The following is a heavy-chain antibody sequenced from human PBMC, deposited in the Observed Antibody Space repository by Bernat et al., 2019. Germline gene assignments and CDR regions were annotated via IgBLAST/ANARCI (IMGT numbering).Heavy chain of an antibody. CDR3: ARGAYYFDY. Sequence: EVQLVESGGGLVQPGGSLRLSCAASGFTFSSYEMNWVHQAPGKGLEWVSYISSSGSTIYYADSVKGQFTISRDNAKNSLYLQMNSLRAEDTAVYYCARGAYYFDYWGQGTLVTVSS. J-gene: IGHJ4*02. CDR2: ISSSGSTI. V-gene: IGHV3-48*03. CDR1: GFTFSSYE.